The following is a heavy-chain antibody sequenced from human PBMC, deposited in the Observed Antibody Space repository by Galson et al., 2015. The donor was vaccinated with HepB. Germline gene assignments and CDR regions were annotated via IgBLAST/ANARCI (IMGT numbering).Heavy chain of an antibody. CDR3: ARAWGGDSSGGDV. D-gene: IGHD6-19*01. CDR1: GSSFATYW. J-gene: IGHJ6*02. V-gene: IGHV5-51*01. CDR2: IYPGASDT. Sequence: QSGAEVIKSGESLNISCKGSGSSFATYWIGWVRQMPGKGLEWMGIIYPGASDTRYSPSFQGQVTSAADKSISTADLQWGSLKASDTAMYYGARAWGGDSSGGDVWGQGTTVTVSS.